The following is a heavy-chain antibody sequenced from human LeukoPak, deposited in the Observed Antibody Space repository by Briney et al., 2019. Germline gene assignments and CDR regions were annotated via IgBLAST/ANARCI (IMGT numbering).Heavy chain of an antibody. Sequence: SETLSLTCTVSGGSISSYYWSWIRQPPGKGLEWIGYIYYSGSTNYNPSLKSRVTISVDTSKNQFSLKLSSVTAADTAVYYCARGTIFGVVIDPYYFDYWGQGTLVTVSS. CDR2: IYYSGST. CDR1: GGSISSYY. CDR3: ARGTIFGVVIDPYYFDY. D-gene: IGHD3-3*01. V-gene: IGHV4-59*01. J-gene: IGHJ4*02.